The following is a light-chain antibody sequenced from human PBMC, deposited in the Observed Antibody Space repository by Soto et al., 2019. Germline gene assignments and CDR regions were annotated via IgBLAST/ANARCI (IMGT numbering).Light chain of an antibody. Sequence: EFVLTQSPGTLSLSPGERATLSCRASQTVRNNYLAWYQQKPGQAPRLLIYDASSRATGIPDRFSGGGSGTDFTLTIXXXXPEDFAVYYCQQFSSYPLTFGGGTKVEIK. J-gene: IGKJ4*01. CDR3: QQFSSYPLT. V-gene: IGKV3-20*01. CDR1: QTVRNNY. CDR2: DAS.